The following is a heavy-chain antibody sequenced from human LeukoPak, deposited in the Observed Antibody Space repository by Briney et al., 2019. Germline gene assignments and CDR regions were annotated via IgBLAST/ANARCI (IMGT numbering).Heavy chain of an antibody. D-gene: IGHD3-10*01. J-gene: IGHJ5*02. CDR3: ARGWFGEEKA. CDR2: ISSSSSYI. V-gene: IGHV3-21*01. CDR1: GFTFSSYG. Sequence: SGGSLRLSCAASGFTFSSYGMHWVRQAPGKGLEWVSSISSSSSYIYYADSVKGRFTISRDNAKNSLYLQMNSLRAEDTAVYYCARGWFGEEKAWGQGTLVTVSS.